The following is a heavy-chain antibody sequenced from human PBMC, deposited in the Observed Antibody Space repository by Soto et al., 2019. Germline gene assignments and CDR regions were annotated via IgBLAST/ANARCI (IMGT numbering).Heavy chain of an antibody. Sequence: EVQLLESGGGLVQPGGSLRLSCVGSGFTFINYAMNWVRQTPAKGLEWVSGISGGGDRTFDADSVKGRFTISRDNSKNTVNLQMNRLRADDTAVYYCARKVLGSTSRPDWWYFDLWGRGTLVTVPS. D-gene: IGHD2-2*01. J-gene: IGHJ2*01. CDR3: ARKVLGSTSRPDWWYFDL. CDR1: GFTFINYA. V-gene: IGHV3-23*01. CDR2: ISGGGDRT.